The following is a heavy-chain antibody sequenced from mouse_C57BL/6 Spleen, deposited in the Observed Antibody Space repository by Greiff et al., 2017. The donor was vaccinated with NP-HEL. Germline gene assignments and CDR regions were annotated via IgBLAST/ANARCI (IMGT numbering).Heavy chain of an antibody. D-gene: IGHD2-14*01. Sequence: EVHLVESGGGLVKPGGSLKLSCAASGFTFSSYAMSWVRQTPEKRLEWVATIRAGGSYTSYPANVKGRFTISRDNAKNNLYLQMSQLKSEDTAMYYCSRGGYESAMDYWGQGTSVTVSS. J-gene: IGHJ4*01. CDR2: IRAGGSYT. CDR3: SRGGYESAMDY. CDR1: GFTFSSYA. V-gene: IGHV5-4*01.